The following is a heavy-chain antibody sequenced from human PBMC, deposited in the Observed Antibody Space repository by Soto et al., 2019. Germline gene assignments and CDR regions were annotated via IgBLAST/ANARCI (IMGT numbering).Heavy chain of an antibody. D-gene: IGHD6-13*01. CDR1: GASISGSSYY. CDR2: IYYSGTT. Sequence: SETLSLTCTVSGASISGSSYYWGWIRQPPGKGLEWIGSIYYSGTTYHNPSLKSRVTISIDTSKNQLSLKLSSVTAADTAVFYCARHQGLSTSAWYYFDSWSQGTLVTVSS. CDR3: ARHQGLSTSAWYYFDS. J-gene: IGHJ4*02. V-gene: IGHV4-39*01.